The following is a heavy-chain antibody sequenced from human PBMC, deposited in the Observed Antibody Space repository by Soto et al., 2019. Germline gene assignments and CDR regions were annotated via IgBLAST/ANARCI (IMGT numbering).Heavy chain of an antibody. CDR2: IYYSGST. J-gene: IGHJ5*02. D-gene: IGHD2-2*02. CDR1: GGSISSGSYY. CDR3: ARKYCSSTSCYINWFDP. V-gene: IGHV4-61*01. Sequence: SDTLSLTCTVSGGSISSGSYYWSWIRQPPGKGLEWVGYIYYSGSTNYNPSLKSRVTISVDTSKNQFSLKLSSVTAADTAVYYCARKYCSSTSCYINWFDPWGQGTLVTVSS.